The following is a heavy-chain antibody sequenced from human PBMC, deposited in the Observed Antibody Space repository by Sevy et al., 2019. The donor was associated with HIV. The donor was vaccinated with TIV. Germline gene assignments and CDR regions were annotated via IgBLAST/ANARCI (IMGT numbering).Heavy chain of an antibody. CDR2: ISSNGGST. J-gene: IGHJ3*02. D-gene: IGHD1-7*01. CDR1: GFTFSSYA. CDR3: VMGVVTGTLWDAFDI. Sequence: GGSLRLSCSASGFTFSSYAMHWVRQAPGKGLEYVSAISSNGGSTYYGDSVKGRFTISRDNSKNTLYLQMSSLRAEDTVVYYCVMGVVTGTLWDAFDIWGQGTMVTVSS. V-gene: IGHV3-64D*06.